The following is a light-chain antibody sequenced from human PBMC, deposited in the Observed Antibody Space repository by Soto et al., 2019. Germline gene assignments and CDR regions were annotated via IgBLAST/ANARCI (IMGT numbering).Light chain of an antibody. CDR1: QSVSSSY. CDR2: GAS. CDR3: QQYGSSLPLT. Sequence: EIVLTQSPGTLSLSPGERATLSCRASQSVSSSYLAWYQQKPGQAPRLLIYGASSSATGIPDRFSGSGSGTDFTLTISRLEPEDFVVYYWQQYGSSLPLTFGGGTKVEIK. J-gene: IGKJ4*01. V-gene: IGKV3-20*01.